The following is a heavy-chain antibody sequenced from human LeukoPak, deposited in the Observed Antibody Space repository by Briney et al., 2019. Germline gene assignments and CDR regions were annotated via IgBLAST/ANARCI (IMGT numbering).Heavy chain of an antibody. D-gene: IGHD2-15*01. V-gene: IGHV1-69*05. Sequence: SVKVSCKASGGTFSSYAISWVRQAPGQGLEWMGRIIPIFGTANYAQKFQGRVTITTDESTSTAYMELSSLRSEDTAVYYCAGNLGLRPLPYYYMDVWGKGTTVTVSS. CDR2: IIPIFGTA. CDR3: AGNLGLRPLPYYYMDV. J-gene: IGHJ6*03. CDR1: GGTFSSYA.